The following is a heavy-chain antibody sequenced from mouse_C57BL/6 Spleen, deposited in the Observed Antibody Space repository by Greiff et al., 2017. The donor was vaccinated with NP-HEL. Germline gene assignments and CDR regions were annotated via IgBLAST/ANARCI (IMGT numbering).Heavy chain of an antibody. CDR1: GYTFTDSY. CDR3: ARGYEDY. CDR2: INPNNGGT. Sequence: EVQLQQSGPELVKPGASVKISCKASGYTFTDSYMNWVKQSHGKSLEWIGDINPNNGGTSYNQKFKGKATLTVDKSSSTAYMELRCLTSEDSAVYYCARGYEDYWGQGTTLTVSS. D-gene: IGHD2-10*02. V-gene: IGHV1-26*01. J-gene: IGHJ2*01.